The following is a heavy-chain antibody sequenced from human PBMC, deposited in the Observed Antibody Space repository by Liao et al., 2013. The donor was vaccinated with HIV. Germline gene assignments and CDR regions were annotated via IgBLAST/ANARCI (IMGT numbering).Heavy chain of an antibody. CDR1: GGSISSYY. Sequence: QVQLQESGSGLVKPSETLSLTCTVSGGSISSYYWNWIRQPPGKGLEWIGYIYYSGSTNYNPSFKSRATISVDTSKNLFSLKLSSVTAADTAVYYCARRGYSYGYVDAFDIWGQGDNGHRLF. CDR3: ARRGYSYGYVDAFDI. J-gene: IGHJ3*02. CDR2: IYYSGST. D-gene: IGHD5-18*01. V-gene: IGHV4-59*01.